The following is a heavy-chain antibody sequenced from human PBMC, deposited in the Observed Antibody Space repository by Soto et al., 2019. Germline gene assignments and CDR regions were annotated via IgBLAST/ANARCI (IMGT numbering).Heavy chain of an antibody. Sequence: GGSLRLSCAASGFTFSSYGMRWVRQAPGKGLEWVAVISYDGSNKYYADSVKGRFTISRDNSKNTLYLQMNSLRAEDTAVYYCAKDGGYDYGDYEVDYWGQGTLVTVSS. D-gene: IGHD4-17*01. V-gene: IGHV3-30*18. CDR3: AKDGGYDYGDYEVDY. CDR2: ISYDGSNK. CDR1: GFTFSSYG. J-gene: IGHJ4*02.